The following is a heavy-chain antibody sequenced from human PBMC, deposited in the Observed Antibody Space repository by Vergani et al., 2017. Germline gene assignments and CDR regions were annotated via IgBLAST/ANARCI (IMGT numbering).Heavy chain of an antibody. CDR2: ISAYNGNT. Sequence: QVQLVQSGAEVKKPGASVKVSCKASGYTFTSYGISWVRQAPGQGLEWLGWISAYNGNTNYAQELQGRVTMTTDTSTSTAYMELRSLRSDDPAVYYCARAPLFSNPSSWFDYWGQGTLVTVSS. CDR1: GYTFTSYG. CDR3: ARAPLFSNPSSWFDY. V-gene: IGHV1-18*01. D-gene: IGHD6-13*01. J-gene: IGHJ4*02.